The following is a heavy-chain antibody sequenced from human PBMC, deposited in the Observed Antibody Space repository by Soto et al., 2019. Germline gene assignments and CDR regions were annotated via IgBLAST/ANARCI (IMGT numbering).Heavy chain of an antibody. CDR3: ARGIEGWYQGRYYYGMDV. CDR1: GGSVSSGSYY. J-gene: IGHJ6*02. V-gene: IGHV4-61*01. CDR2: IYYSGGT. D-gene: IGHD6-19*01. Sequence: QVQLQESGPGLVKPSETLSLTCTVSGGSVSSGSYYWSWIRQPPGKGLEWIGYIYYSGGTNYNLYLNSRVTTSVDTSKNQFSLKLSSVTAADTAVYYCARGIEGWYQGRYYYGMDVWGQGTTVTVSS.